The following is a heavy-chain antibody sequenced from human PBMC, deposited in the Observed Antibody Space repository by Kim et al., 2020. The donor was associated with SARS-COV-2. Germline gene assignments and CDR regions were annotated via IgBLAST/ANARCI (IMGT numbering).Heavy chain of an antibody. CDR2: IYYSGST. CDR3: AVDVLTADLYFDY. J-gene: IGHJ4*02. Sequence: SETLSLTCTVSGGSISSSSYYWGWIRQPPGKGLEWIGYIYYSGSTYYNPSLKSRVTISVDTSKNQFSLKLSSVTAADTAVYYCAVDVLTADLYFDYRGQG. CDR1: GGSISSSSYY. V-gene: IGHV4-39*07. D-gene: IGHD2-21*02.